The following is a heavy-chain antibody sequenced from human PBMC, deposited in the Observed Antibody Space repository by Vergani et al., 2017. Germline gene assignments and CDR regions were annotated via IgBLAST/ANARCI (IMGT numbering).Heavy chain of an antibody. CDR3: ARVLTDTAMATYYFDY. V-gene: IGHV2-70*20. D-gene: IGHD5-18*01. Sequence: QVTLRESGPALVKPTQTLTLTCTFSGFSLSTSGMCVSWVRQPPGKALEWLALIDWEDDKYYSTSLKTRLTISKDTSKNQVVLTMTNMDPVDPSTYYCARVLTDTAMATYYFDYWGQGTLVTVSS. CDR2: IDWEDDK. J-gene: IGHJ4*02. CDR1: GFSLSTSGMC.